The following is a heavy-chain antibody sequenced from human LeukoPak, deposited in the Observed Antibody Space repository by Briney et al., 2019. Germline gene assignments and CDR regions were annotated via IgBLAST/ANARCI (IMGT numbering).Heavy chain of an antibody. CDR2: ISSDSITT. CDR1: GFTFSTYN. Sequence: GGSLRLSCAASGFTFSTYNMNWVRQAPGKGLEWVSYISSDSITTYYADSLKGRFTISRDNAKNSLYLQLSSLRVEDTAIYYCARERGSAWPIDFDYWGQGSLVTVSS. J-gene: IGHJ4*02. V-gene: IGHV3-48*01. D-gene: IGHD6-19*01. CDR3: ARERGSAWPIDFDY.